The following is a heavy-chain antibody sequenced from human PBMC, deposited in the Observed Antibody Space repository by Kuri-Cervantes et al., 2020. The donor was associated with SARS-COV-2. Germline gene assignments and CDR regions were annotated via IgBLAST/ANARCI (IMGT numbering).Heavy chain of an antibody. CDR3: ARVRNDYYYYYYMDV. CDR2: ISSSSSYI. CDR1: GFTFSSYS. V-gene: IGHV3-21*01. Sequence: GGSLRLSCAASGFTFSSYSMNWVRQAPGKGLEWVSSISSSSSYIYYADSVKGRFTISRGNAKNSLYLQMNSLRAEDTAVYYCARVRNDYYYYYYMDVWGKGTTVTVSS. J-gene: IGHJ6*03.